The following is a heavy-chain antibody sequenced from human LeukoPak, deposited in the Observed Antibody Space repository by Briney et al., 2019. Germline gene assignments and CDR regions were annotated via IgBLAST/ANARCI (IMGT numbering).Heavy chain of an antibody. CDR2: INHNGNVN. V-gene: IGHV3-7*03. Sequence: GGSLRLSCAASGFTFSSYWMNWARQAPGKGLEWVASINHNGNVNYYVDSVKGRFTISRDNAKNSLYLQMSNLRAEDTAVYYCARVPEATGYFDYWGQGTLVTVSS. CDR3: ARVPEATGYFDY. J-gene: IGHJ4*02. D-gene: IGHD1-14*01. CDR1: GFTFSSYW.